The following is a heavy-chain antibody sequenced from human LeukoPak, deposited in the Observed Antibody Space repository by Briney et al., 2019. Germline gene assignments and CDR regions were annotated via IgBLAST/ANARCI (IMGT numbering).Heavy chain of an antibody. CDR3: AKDQAEWELRTTDAFDI. V-gene: IGHV3-7*03. D-gene: IGHD1-26*01. J-gene: IGHJ3*02. CDR2: IKQDGSEK. Sequence: GGSLRLSCAASGFTFSSYWMSWVRQAPGKGLEWVANIKQDGSEKYYVDSVKGRFTISRDNSKNTLYLQMNSLRAEDTAVYYCAKDQAEWELRTTDAFDIWGQGTMVTVSS. CDR1: GFTFSSYW.